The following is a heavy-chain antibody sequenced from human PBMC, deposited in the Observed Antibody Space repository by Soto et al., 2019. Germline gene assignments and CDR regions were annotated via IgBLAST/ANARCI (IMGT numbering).Heavy chain of an antibody. Sequence: PSETLSLTCAVSGVSISSHFWSWIRQPPGKGLEWIGYIYDSGTNYNPSLKSRLTMSIDTSKNQFSLKLSSVTAADTAVYYCARGVLHWGQGTLVTVSS. CDR2: IYDSGT. J-gene: IGHJ4*01. V-gene: IGHV4-59*11. CDR3: ARGVLH. CDR1: GVSISSHF.